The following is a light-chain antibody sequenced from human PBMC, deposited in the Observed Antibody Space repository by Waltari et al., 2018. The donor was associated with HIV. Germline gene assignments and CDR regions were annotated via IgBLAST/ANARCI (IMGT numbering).Light chain of an antibody. J-gene: IGLJ3*02. V-gene: IGLV2-14*03. Sequence: QSALTQPASVSGSPGQSITISCTGATSDVGNYNYISWYQHTPGKAPNLIIYDVTKRPSGVSNRVSGSKSGNTASLTISGLQAEDEADYFCSSYTSSATWVFGGGTKLTVV. CDR1: TSDVGNYNY. CDR3: SSYTSSATWV. CDR2: DVT.